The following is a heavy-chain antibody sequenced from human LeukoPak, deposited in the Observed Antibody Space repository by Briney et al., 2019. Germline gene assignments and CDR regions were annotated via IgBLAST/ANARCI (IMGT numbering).Heavy chain of an antibody. D-gene: IGHD6-19*01. CDR1: GFTFSSYA. CDR3: AKTAVAGTRRNAFDI. V-gene: IGHV3-23*01. J-gene: IGHJ3*02. CDR2: TSGSGGST. Sequence: PGGSLRLSCAASGFTFSSYAMSWVRQAPGKGLEWVSATSGSGGSTYYADSVKGRFTISRDNSKNTLYPQMNSLRAEDTAVYYCAKTAVAGTRRNAFDIWGQGTMVTVSS.